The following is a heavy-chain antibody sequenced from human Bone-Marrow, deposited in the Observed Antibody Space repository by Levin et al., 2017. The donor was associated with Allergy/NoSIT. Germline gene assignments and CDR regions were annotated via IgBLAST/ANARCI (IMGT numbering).Heavy chain of an antibody. J-gene: IGHJ4*02. D-gene: IGHD2-15*01. CDR2: IYPGHSST. CDR3: ARQNTPSLSSTDY. V-gene: IGHV5-51*01. Sequence: GGSLRLSCKGSGYIFTNYWIGWVRQMPGKGLEWVGIIYPGHSSTNYGPSFQGQVTVSADESLNTAYLQWSSLKASDSAIYYCARQNTPSLSSTDYWGQGTLVTVSS. CDR1: GYIFTNYW.